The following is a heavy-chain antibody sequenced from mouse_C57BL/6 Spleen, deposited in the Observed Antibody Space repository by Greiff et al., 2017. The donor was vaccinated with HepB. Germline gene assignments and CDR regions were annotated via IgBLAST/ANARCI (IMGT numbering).Heavy chain of an antibody. Sequence: VQLQQSGAELARPGASVKLSCKASGYTFTSYGISWVKQRTGQGLEWIGEIYPRSGNTYYNEKFKGKATLTADKSSSTAYMELRSLTSEDSAVYFCARKDYDYVRFDVWGTGTTVTVSS. CDR2: IYPRSGNT. D-gene: IGHD2-4*01. V-gene: IGHV1-81*01. J-gene: IGHJ1*03. CDR3: ARKDYDYVRFDV. CDR1: GYTFTSYG.